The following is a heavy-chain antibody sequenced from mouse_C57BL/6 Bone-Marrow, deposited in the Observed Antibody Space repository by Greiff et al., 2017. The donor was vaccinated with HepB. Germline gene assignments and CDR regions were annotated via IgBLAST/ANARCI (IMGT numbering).Heavy chain of an antibody. Sequence: EVQLKESGGDLVKPGGSLKLSCAASGFTFSSYGMSWVRQTPDKRLEWVATISSGGSYTYYPDSVKGRFTISRDNAKNTLYLQMSSLKSEDTAMYYCASLITTAPMDYSGQGTSVTVSS. CDR3: ASLITTAPMDY. CDR1: GFTFSSYG. J-gene: IGHJ4*01. V-gene: IGHV5-6*01. CDR2: ISSGGSYT. D-gene: IGHD1-1*01.